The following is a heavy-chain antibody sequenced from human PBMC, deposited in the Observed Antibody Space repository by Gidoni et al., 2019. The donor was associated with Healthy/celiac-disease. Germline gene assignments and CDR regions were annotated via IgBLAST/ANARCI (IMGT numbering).Heavy chain of an antibody. CDR2: ISSSSSDT. D-gene: IGHD2-15*01. V-gene: IGHV3-11*06. Sequence: QVQLVESGGGLVKPGGSLRLSCDASGCTFSDYYMSWIRQAPGKGLEWVSYISSSSSDTNYADSVKGRFTISRDNAKNSLYLQMNSLRAEDTAVYYCARGPRYCSGGSCYPPGWFDPWGQGTLVTVSS. CDR3: ARGPRYCSGGSCYPPGWFDP. CDR1: GCTFSDYY. J-gene: IGHJ5*02.